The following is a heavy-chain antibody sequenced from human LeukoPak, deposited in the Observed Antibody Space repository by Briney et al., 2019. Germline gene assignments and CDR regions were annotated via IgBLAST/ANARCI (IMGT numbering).Heavy chain of an antibody. CDR1: GITFSRYV. CDR3: TKGWNEY. CDR2: ISGSGDDT. Sequence: GGSLRLSCAACGITFSRYVMSWVRQAPGKGLEWVSIISGSGDDTNYADSVKGRFTISRDNSKNTLYLQMNSLRAEDTAVYYCTKGWNEYWGQGTLVTVSS. J-gene: IGHJ1*01. D-gene: IGHD1-1*01. V-gene: IGHV3-23*01.